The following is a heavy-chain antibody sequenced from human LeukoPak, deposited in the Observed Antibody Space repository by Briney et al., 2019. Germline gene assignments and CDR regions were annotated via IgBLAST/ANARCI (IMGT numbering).Heavy chain of an antibody. V-gene: IGHV3-74*01. D-gene: IGHD3-10*01. CDR3: ARASITMVRGVALRYYYYYMDV. J-gene: IGHJ6*03. CDR1: GFTFSSYS. Sequence: GGSLRLSCAASGFTFSSYSMNWVRQAPGKGLVWVSRINSDGSSTSYADSVKGRFTISRDNAKNTLYLQMNSLRAEDTAVYYCARASITMVRGVALRYYYYYMDVWGKGTTVTVSS. CDR2: INSDGSST.